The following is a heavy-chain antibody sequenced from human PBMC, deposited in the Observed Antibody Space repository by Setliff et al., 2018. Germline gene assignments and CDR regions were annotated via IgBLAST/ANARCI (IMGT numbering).Heavy chain of an antibody. D-gene: IGHD4-4*01. V-gene: IGHV4-39*07. CDR1: GGSISSGNYY. J-gene: IGHJ6*03. Sequence: KTSETLSLTCRVSGGSISSGNYYWGLIRQPPGKGLEWVATIYYSGSTYSNPSLKSRVTISVDTSQNQFSLRLSSVTAADTAVYYCARGTTNLNYYYYMDVWGKGTTVTVSS. CDR2: IYYSGST. CDR3: ARGTTNLNYYYYMDV.